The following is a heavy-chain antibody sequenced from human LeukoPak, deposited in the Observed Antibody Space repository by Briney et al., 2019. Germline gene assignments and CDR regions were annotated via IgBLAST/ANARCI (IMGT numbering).Heavy chain of an antibody. J-gene: IGHJ3*02. CDR3: AREIIAVADNDAFDI. CDR1: GFTFSSYA. D-gene: IGHD6-19*01. V-gene: IGHV3-23*01. CDR2: ISGSGGST. Sequence: GGSLRLSCAASGFTFSSYAMSWVRQAPGKGLEWVSAISGSGGSTYYADSVKGRFTISRDNAKNSLYLQMNSLRAEDTAVYYCAREIIAVADNDAFDIWGQGTMVTVSS.